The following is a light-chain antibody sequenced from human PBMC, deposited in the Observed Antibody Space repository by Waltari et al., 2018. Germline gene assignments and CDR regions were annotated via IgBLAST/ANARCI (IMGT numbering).Light chain of an antibody. Sequence: QSALTHPPSPSGSPGQSVPISSTGTSSDVGGYNYASWYQQHPGKAPKLMIYEVSKRPSGVPDRFSGSKSGNTASLTVSGLQAEDEADYYCSSYAGSNNLYVFGTGTKVTVL. CDR2: EVS. CDR3: SSYAGSNNLYV. CDR1: SSDVGGYNY. V-gene: IGLV2-8*01. J-gene: IGLJ1*01.